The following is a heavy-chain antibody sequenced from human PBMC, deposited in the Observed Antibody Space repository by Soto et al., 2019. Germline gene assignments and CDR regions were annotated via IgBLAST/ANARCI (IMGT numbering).Heavy chain of an antibody. D-gene: IGHD6-13*01. V-gene: IGHV4-39*01. CDR3: ATRAGYSSSWYWSY. Sequence: SESLSLTCTVSGGSISTSTYYWGWIRQPPGKGLEWIGSIYYSGSTYSNPSLKSRVSMSVDTSKNQFSLKLSSVTAADTAVYYCATRAGYSSSWYWSYWGQGTQVTVSS. J-gene: IGHJ4*02. CDR2: IYYSGST. CDR1: GGSISTSTYY.